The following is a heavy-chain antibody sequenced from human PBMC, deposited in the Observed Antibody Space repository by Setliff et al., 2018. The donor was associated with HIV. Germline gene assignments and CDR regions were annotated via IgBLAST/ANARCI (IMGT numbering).Heavy chain of an antibody. CDR2: TYTSGST. D-gene: IGHD3-22*01. CDR1: GGSISSYY. CDR3: ARRGGYTYYYDSSGYHRGPNDAFDI. Sequence: SETLSLTCTVSGGSISSYYWSWIRQSPGKGLEWIGYTYTSGSTNYNHNPSLKSRVTISVDTSKNQFSLKLSSVTAADTAVYYCARRGGYTYYYDSSGYHRGPNDAFDIWGQGTMVTVSS. J-gene: IGHJ3*02. V-gene: IGHV4-4*09.